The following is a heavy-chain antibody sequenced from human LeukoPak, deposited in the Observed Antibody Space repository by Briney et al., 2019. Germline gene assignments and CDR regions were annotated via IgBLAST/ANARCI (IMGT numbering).Heavy chain of an antibody. CDR1: GYTLTGYY. CDR2: INSNSGGT. V-gene: IGHV1-2*02. CDR3: ARDPGRYSGYDLFDY. D-gene: IGHD5-12*01. Sequence: EASVKVSCKVSGYTLTGYYIHWVRQAPGQGLEWMGWINSNSGGTNYAQKFQGRVTMTRDTSISTAYMELSRLRSDDTAVYYCARDPGRYSGYDLFDYRGQGTLVTVSS. J-gene: IGHJ4*02.